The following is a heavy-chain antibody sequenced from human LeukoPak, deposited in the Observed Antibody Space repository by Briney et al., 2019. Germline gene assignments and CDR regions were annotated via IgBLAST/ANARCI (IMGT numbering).Heavy chain of an antibody. CDR1: GFVSSNY. J-gene: IGHJ3*02. CDR3: ARDGLPNYYYDSSGHDAFDI. CDR2: IYSGGIT. V-gene: IGHV3-66*01. Sequence: GGSLRLSCTASGFVSSNYMSWVRQTPGMGLEWVSVIYSGGITYYADSVKGRFTVSRDNSKSTVYLEMNSLRAEDTAVYYCARDGLPNYYYDSSGHDAFDIWGQGTMVTVSS. D-gene: IGHD3-22*01.